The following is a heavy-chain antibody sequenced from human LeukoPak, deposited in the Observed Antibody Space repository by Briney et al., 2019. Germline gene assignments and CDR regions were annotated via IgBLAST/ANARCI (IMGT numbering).Heavy chain of an antibody. Sequence: GGSLRLSCLASGYTFSSYSINWVRQAPGKGLEWVSSISVRSNYIYYADSVRGRFRTSRDDARDSLYLQMNSLRAEDTAVYYCVRLRRNSDTSGFYYYYDFWGQGTLVTVSS. CDR2: ISVRSNYI. CDR3: VRLRRNSDTSGFYYYYDF. V-gene: IGHV3-21*01. D-gene: IGHD3-22*01. J-gene: IGHJ4*02. CDR1: GYTFSSYS.